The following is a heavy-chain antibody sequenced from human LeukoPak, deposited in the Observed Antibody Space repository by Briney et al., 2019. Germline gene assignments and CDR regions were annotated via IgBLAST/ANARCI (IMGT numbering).Heavy chain of an antibody. V-gene: IGHV1-69*05. CDR1: GYTFTGYY. Sequence: GASVKVSCKASGYTFTGYYMHWVRQAPGQGLEWMGGIIPIFGTANYAQKFQGRVTITTDESTSTAYMELSSLRSEDTAVYYCAIQGGYSSRLTLGGLFYWGQGTLVTVSS. J-gene: IGHJ4*02. D-gene: IGHD6-13*01. CDR2: IIPIFGTA. CDR3: AIQGGYSSRLTLGGLFY.